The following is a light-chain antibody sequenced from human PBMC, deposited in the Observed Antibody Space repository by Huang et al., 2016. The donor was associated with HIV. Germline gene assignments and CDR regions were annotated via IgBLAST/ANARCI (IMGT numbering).Light chain of an antibody. Sequence: EIVMTQSPATLSVSPGQRVNLSCRANRSVSTNLAWYQQRHGQAPKLLIYGSSTRAPVIPARFSGSGSRTDFSLPISSLQSEDFALYYCHQYNNWLLSFGGGTRV. CDR2: GSS. J-gene: IGKJ4*01. CDR3: HQYNNWLLS. CDR1: RSVSTN. V-gene: IGKV3-15*01.